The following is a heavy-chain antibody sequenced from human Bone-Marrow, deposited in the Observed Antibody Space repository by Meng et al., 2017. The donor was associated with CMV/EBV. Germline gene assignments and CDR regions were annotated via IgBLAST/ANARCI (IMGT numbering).Heavy chain of an antibody. Sequence: GGSLRLSCAASGFTFSSYSMNWVRQAPGKGLEWVSYISSSSSTIYYADSVKGRFTISRDNAKNSLYLQMNSLRAEDTAVYYCARDWYSSSSLFDYWGQGTLVTVSS. V-gene: IGHV3-48*04. J-gene: IGHJ4*02. CDR1: GFTFSSYS. CDR2: ISSSSSTI. D-gene: IGHD6-6*01. CDR3: ARDWYSSSSLFDY.